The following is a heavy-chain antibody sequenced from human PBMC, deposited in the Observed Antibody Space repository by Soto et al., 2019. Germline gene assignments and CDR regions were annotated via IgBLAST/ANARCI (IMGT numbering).Heavy chain of an antibody. CDR3: AREEIDCSGVSCSSASDYYYYMDV. V-gene: IGHV3-7*01. CDR1: GFTFSSYW. D-gene: IGHD2-15*01. CDR2: IKQDGSEK. Sequence: GGSLRLSCAASGFTFSSYWMSWVRQAPGKGLEWVANIKQDGSEKYYVDSVKGRFTISRDNAKNSLYLQMNSLRAEDSAVYYCAREEIDCSGVSCSSASDYYYYMDVWGKGTTVTVSS. J-gene: IGHJ6*03.